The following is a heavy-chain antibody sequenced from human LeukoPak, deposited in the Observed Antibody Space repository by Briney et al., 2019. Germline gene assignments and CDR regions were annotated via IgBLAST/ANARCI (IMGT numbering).Heavy chain of an antibody. CDR2: INPNSGGT. V-gene: IGHV1-2*06. J-gene: IGHJ4*02. CDR3: ARDRREDY. CDR1: GYTFTGYY. Sequence: ASVKVSCKASGYTFTGYYMHWVRQAPGQGLEWMGRINPNSGGTNYAQKFQGRVTMTRDTSTSTVYMELSSLRSEDTAVYYCARDRREDYWGQGTLVTVSS.